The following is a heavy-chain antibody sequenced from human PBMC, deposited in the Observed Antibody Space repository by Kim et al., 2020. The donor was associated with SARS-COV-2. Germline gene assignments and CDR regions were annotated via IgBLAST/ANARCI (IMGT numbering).Heavy chain of an antibody. D-gene: IGHD5-12*01. J-gene: IGHJ5*02. V-gene: IGHV4-34*01. CDR3: ARAQTISAVATISWFDP. Sequence: LKSRVTISVDTSKNQFPLKLSSVTAADTAVYYCARAQTISAVATISWFDPWGQGTLVTVSS.